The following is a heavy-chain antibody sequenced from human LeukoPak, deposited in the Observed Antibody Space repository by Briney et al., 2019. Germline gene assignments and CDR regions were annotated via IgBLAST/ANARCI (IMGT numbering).Heavy chain of an antibody. CDR1: VYTFTGYY. CDR2: INPNRGGA. V-gene: IGHV1-2*02. J-gene: IGHJ4*02. D-gene: IGHD3-22*01. CDR3: ARGNHYYDSSGPIGNFDY. Sequence: ASVKVSCKASVYTFTGYYMHWVRQAPGQGLEWMGWINPNRGGANYAQEFQGRVTMTRATSISTASMELRRLRSDDTAVYYCARGNHYYDSSGPIGNFDYWGQGTLVTVSS.